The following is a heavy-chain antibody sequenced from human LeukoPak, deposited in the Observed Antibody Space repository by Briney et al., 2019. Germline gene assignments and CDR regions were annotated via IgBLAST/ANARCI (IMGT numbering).Heavy chain of an antibody. Sequence: ASVKVSCKASGGTFSSYAISWVRQAPGQGLEWMGWIGAYNGNTNYAQKLQGRVTMTTDTSTSTAYMELRSLRSDDTAVYYCAREAESLDYWGQGTLVTVSS. CDR3: AREAESLDY. CDR1: GGTFSSYA. D-gene: IGHD6-13*01. J-gene: IGHJ4*02. CDR2: IGAYNGNT. V-gene: IGHV1-18*01.